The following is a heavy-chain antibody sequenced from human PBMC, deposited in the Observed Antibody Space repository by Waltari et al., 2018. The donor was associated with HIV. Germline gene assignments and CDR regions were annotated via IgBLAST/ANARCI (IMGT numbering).Heavy chain of an antibody. CDR2: IDGSGTKS. CDR1: GFAFVSYA. J-gene: IGHJ4*02. CDR3: AKAFYEDTAYYYDF. D-gene: IGHD3-22*01. Sequence: EVQLMESGGGLVQPGGSRRLSCAASGFAFVSYAITWVRQSPERGLEWVAAIDGSGTKSFYADSVKGHFTLSRDNSKNTVFLQMNSLRAADTAIYYCAKAFYEDTAYYYDFWGRGTRVTVSS. V-gene: IGHV3-23*01.